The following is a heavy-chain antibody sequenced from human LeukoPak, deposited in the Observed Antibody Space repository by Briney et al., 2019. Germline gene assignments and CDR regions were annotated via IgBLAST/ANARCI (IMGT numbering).Heavy chain of an antibody. J-gene: IGHJ4*02. CDR1: GGSFSGYY. CDR3: ARGLGSGSSPGY. Sequence: SETLSLTCAVYGGSFSGYYWSWIRQPPGKGLEWIGEINHSGSTNYNPSLKSRVTISVDTSKNQFSLKLSSVTAADTAVYYCARGLGSGSSPGYWGQGTLVTVSS. CDR2: INHSGST. V-gene: IGHV4-34*01. D-gene: IGHD3-3*01.